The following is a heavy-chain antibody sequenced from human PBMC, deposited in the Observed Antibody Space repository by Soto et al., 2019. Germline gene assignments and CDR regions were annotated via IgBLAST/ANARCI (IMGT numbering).Heavy chain of an antibody. CDR2: IWYDGSNK. CDR1: GFTFSSYG. V-gene: IGHV3-33*01. D-gene: IGHD2-8*01. Sequence: GGSLRLSCAASGFTFSSYGMHWVRQAPGKGLEWVAVIWYDGSNKYYADSVKGRFTISRDNSKNTLYLQMNSLRAEDTAVYYCARDRDGCTNGVCYPSYYYYGMDVWGQGTTVTVSS. J-gene: IGHJ6*02. CDR3: ARDRDGCTNGVCYPSYYYYGMDV.